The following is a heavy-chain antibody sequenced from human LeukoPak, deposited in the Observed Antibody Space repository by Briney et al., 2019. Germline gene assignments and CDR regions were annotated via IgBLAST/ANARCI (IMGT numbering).Heavy chain of an antibody. J-gene: IGHJ4*02. CDR2: INGDGSDT. CDR1: GFTFSSYW. V-gene: IGHV3-74*01. Sequence: GGSLRLSCAASGFTFSSYWMHWVRQPPGKELVWVSHINGDGSDTNYADSVKGRFTISRDNAKNTLYLQMNSLGAEDTAVYYCAREVGSTDYWGQGTLVTVSS. CDR3: AREVGSTDY. D-gene: IGHD1-26*01.